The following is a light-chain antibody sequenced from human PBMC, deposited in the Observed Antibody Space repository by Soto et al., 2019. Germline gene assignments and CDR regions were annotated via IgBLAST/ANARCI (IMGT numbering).Light chain of an antibody. J-gene: IGKJ5*01. V-gene: IGKV1-9*01. CDR3: QQLNSYLFT. CDR1: QGISSY. Sequence: DIQLTQSPSFLSASVGDRVTITCRASQGISSYLAWYQQKPGNAPKLLIYAASTFQSGVPSRFSGSGSGTEFTLTISSLQPEDFATYYCQQLNSYLFTFGQGTRLEIK. CDR2: AAS.